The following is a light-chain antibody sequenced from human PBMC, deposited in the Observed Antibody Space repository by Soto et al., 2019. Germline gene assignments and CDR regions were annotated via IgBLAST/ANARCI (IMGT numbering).Light chain of an antibody. CDR1: SSDVGSYNL. V-gene: IGLV2-23*02. Sequence: SALTQPASVSGSPGQSITISCTGTSSDVGSYNLVSWYQQHPGKAPKFMIYEVSKRPSGVSNRFSGSKSGNTASLTISGLQAEDEADYYCCSYAGSYVFGTGTKVTVL. J-gene: IGLJ1*01. CDR2: EVS. CDR3: CSYAGSYV.